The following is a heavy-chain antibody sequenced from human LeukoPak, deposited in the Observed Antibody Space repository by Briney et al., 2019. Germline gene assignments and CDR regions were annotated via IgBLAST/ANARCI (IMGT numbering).Heavy chain of an antibody. V-gene: IGHV3-33*01. CDR2: IWYDGSNK. Sequence: GGSLRLSCAASGFTFSSYGMHWVRQAPGKGLEWVAVIWYDGSNKYYADSVKGRFTISRDNSKNTLYPQMNSLRAEDTAVYYCARDYCGGDCYSNDYWGQGTLVTVSS. CDR1: GFTFSSYG. J-gene: IGHJ4*02. D-gene: IGHD2-21*02. CDR3: ARDYCGGDCYSNDY.